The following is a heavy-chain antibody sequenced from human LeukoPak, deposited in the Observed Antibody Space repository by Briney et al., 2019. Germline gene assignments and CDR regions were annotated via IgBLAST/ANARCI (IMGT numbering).Heavy chain of an antibody. Sequence: SETLSLTCTVSGGSISSYYWSWIRQPAGKRLEWIGRIYTSGSTNYNPSLKSRVTMSVDTSKNQFSLRLSSVTAADTAVYYCARGGYQLLLWDYFDYWGQGTLVTVSS. CDR3: ARGGYQLLLWDYFDY. V-gene: IGHV4-4*07. J-gene: IGHJ4*02. CDR2: IYTSGST. D-gene: IGHD2-2*01. CDR1: GGSISSYY.